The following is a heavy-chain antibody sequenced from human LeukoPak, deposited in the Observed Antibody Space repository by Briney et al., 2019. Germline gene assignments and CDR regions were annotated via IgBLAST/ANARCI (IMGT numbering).Heavy chain of an antibody. V-gene: IGHV4-30-4*08. CDR1: GGSISSGDYY. CDR2: IYYSGST. CDR3: ARAPPTYFWSGYGYYYMDV. D-gene: IGHD3-3*01. Sequence: SQTLSLTCTVSGGSISSGDYYWSWIRQPPGKGLEWIGYIYYSGSTYYNPSLKSRVTISVDTSKNQFSLELSSVTAADTAVYYCARAPPTYFWSGYGYYYMDVWGKGTTVTVSS. J-gene: IGHJ6*03.